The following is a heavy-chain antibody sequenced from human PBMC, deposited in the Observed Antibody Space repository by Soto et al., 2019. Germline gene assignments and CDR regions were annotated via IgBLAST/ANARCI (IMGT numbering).Heavy chain of an antibody. D-gene: IGHD3-16*01. V-gene: IGHV4-59*01. CDR3: ARGRYYDATAYSFDV. J-gene: IGHJ3*01. Sequence: QVQLQESGPGLVKPSATLSLTCTVSGDSISNYYWTWIRQPPGKGLEWIGYIYYSWVTNYNPSLTSRVPILIDTSKNQFSLKLSSVTAADTAVFYCARGRYYDATAYSFDVWGRGTMVTVSS. CDR2: IYYSWVT. CDR1: GDSISNYY.